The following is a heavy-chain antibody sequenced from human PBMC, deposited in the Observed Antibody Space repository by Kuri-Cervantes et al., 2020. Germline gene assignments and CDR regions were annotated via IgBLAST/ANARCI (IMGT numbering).Heavy chain of an antibody. D-gene: IGHD3-10*01. J-gene: IGHJ4*02. Sequence: ASVKVSCKASGGTFTSYGISWVRQAPGQGLEWMGWISAYNGNTNYAQKLQGRVTMTTDTSTSTAYMELRSLRSDDTAVYYCARVQSRLWFRRGYFDYWGQGTLVTVSS. V-gene: IGHV1-18*01. CDR1: GGTFTSYG. CDR3: ARVQSRLWFRRGYFDY. CDR2: ISAYNGNT.